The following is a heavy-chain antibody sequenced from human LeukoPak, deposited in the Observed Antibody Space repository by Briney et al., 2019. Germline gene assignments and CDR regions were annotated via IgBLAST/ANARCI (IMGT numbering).Heavy chain of an antibody. Sequence: PGGSLKLSCAASGFTFSGSAMHWVRHASRKGLEWVARIRSKGNSYATAYAASVKGRFTISRDDSKNTAYLQMNSLKTEDTAVYYCTRRDDFWSGSGDYWGQGTLVSVSS. CDR3: TRRDDFWSGSGDY. CDR1: GFTFSGSA. V-gene: IGHV3-73*01. D-gene: IGHD3-3*01. J-gene: IGHJ4*02. CDR2: IRSKGNSYAT.